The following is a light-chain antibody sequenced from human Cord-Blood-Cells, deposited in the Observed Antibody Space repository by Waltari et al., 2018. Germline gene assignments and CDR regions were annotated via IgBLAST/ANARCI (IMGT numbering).Light chain of an antibody. V-gene: IGLV2-14*01. Sequence: QSALTQPASVSGSPGQSITISCTGTSSDVGGYNYVSWYQQHPGKAPKLMICDVSKRPLVVSNRFSGSKSGNPASLTISGLHAEDEADYYCSSYTSSSTLGVFGGGTKLTVL. CDR1: SSDVGGYNY. CDR2: DVS. CDR3: SSYTSSSTLGV. J-gene: IGLJ3*02.